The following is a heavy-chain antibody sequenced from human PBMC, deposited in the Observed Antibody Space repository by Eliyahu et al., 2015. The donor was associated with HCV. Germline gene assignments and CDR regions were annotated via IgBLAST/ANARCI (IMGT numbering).Heavy chain of an antibody. J-gene: IGHJ5*02. Sequence: QVQLQQWGAGLLKPSETLSLTCAVYGGSFSGYXXSWIRQPPGKGLEWIGEINHSGSTNYNPSLKSRVTISVDTSKNQFSLKLSSVTAADTAVYYCARAFLYCSSTSCYFRPYNWFDPWGQGTLVTVSS. V-gene: IGHV4-34*01. CDR1: GGSFSGYX. D-gene: IGHD2-2*01. CDR3: ARAFLYCSSTSCYFRPYNWFDP. CDR2: INHSGST.